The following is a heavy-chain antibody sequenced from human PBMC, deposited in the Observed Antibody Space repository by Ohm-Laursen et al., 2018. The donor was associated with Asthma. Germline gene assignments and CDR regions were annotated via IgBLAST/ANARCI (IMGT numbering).Heavy chain of an antibody. CDR3: ARERASGVGVIGY. CDR1: GGSVSSGSYY. D-gene: IGHD3-16*02. CDR2: IYYSGTT. Sequence: GTLSLTCTVSGGSVSSGSYYWSWIRQPPGKGLEWIGYIYYSGTTNYNPSLKSRVTISVDTSKNHFSLKLNSVTAADTAVYYCARERASGVGVIGYWGQGTLVTVSS. J-gene: IGHJ4*02. V-gene: IGHV4-61*03.